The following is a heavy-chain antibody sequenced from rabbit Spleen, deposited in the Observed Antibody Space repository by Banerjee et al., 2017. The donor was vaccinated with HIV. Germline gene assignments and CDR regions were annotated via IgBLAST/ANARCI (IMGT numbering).Heavy chain of an antibody. Sequence: QEQLEESGGDLVKPGAALTLTCTASGFSFSYNDYMCWVRQSPGKGPEWIACIGTAITYTTYYATWAKGRFTISKTSSTTVTLQMTSLTAADTATYFCARDSGTSFSTYGMDLWGQGTLVTVS. J-gene: IGHJ6*01. CDR1: GFSFSYNDY. V-gene: IGHV1S45*01. CDR2: IGTAITYTT. CDR3: ARDSGTSFSTYGMDL. D-gene: IGHD8-1*01.